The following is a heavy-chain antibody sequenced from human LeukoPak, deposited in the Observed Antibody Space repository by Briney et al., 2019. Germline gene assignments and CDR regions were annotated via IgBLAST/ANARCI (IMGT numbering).Heavy chain of an antibody. CDR3: AKGKASGWYIVDY. CDR2: ISSSGSTI. CDR1: GFSVSNNY. D-gene: IGHD6-19*01. V-gene: IGHV3-11*01. J-gene: IGHJ4*02. Sequence: GGSLRLSCVVSGFSVSNNYASWVRQAPGKGLEWVSYISSSGSTIYYADSVKGRFTISRDNAKNSLYLQMNSLRAEDTAVYYCAKGKASGWYIVDYWGQGTLVTVSS.